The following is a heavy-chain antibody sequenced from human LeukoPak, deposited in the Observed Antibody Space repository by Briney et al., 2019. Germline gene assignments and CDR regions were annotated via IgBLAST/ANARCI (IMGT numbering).Heavy chain of an antibody. D-gene: IGHD3-10*01. V-gene: IGHV4-31*01. J-gene: IGHJ5*02. Sequence: SETLSLTCTVSGVSISSGVYYWTWIRQLPGKGLEWIGYISSSGITKYNPFLKSQFTVSSDTSKNQFSLKLTSVTAADTGMYYCARDFYGSGSSPLGFDPWGLGTLVTVSS. CDR3: ARDFYGSGSSPLGFDP. CDR2: ISSSGIT. CDR1: GVSISSGVYY.